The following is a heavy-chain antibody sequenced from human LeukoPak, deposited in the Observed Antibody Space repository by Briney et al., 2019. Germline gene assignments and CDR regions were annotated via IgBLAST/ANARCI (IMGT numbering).Heavy chain of an antibody. V-gene: IGHV4-38-2*02. J-gene: IGHJ5*02. Sequence: SETLSLTCSISGSSISRGYYWGWIRQPPGKGLEWIGSFYHSGSTYYNPSLKSRVTLSVDTSKNELSLQLNSVTAADTAVYYCARLNKPGWFDPWGQGTLVTVSS. D-gene: IGHD1-14*01. CDR1: GSSISRGYY. CDR2: FYHSGST. CDR3: ARLNKPGWFDP.